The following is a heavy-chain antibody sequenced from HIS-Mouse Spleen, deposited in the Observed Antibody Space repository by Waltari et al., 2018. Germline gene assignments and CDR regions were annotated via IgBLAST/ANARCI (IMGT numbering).Heavy chain of an antibody. D-gene: IGHD2-21*02. CDR1: GGSFSGYY. V-gene: IGHV4-34*01. CDR3: ARGPLRGGDYGAEYFQH. Sequence: QVQLQQWGAGLLKPSETLSLTCAVYGGSFSGYYWSWIRQPPGKGLEWIGEINHSGSTNYNPSLKSRVTISVDTSKDQFSLKLSSVTAADTAVYYCARGPLRGGDYGAEYFQHWGQGTLVTVSS. J-gene: IGHJ1*01. CDR2: INHSGST.